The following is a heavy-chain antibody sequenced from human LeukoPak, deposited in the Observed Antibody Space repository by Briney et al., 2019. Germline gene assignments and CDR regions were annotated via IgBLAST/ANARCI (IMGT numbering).Heavy chain of an antibody. CDR2: INHSGST. J-gene: IGHJ5*02. CDR3: ARAGDCSSTSCYPEHNWFDP. Sequence: SETLSLTCAVYGGSFSGYYWSWIRQPPGKGLEWIGEINHSGSTNYNPSLKSRVTISVDTSKNQFSLKLSSVTAADTAVYYCARAGDCSSTSCYPEHNWFDPWGQGTLVTVSS. CDR1: GGSFSGYY. V-gene: IGHV4-34*01. D-gene: IGHD2-2*01.